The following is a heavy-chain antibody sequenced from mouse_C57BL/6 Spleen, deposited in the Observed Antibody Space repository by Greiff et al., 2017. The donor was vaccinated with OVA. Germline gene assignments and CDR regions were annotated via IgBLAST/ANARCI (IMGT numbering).Heavy chain of an antibody. CDR2: INPNNGGT. CDR1: GYTFTDYN. D-gene: IGHD1-1*01. V-gene: IGHV1-18*01. CDR3: ARPYYYGSSYFDN. Sequence: VQLKESGPELVKPGASVKIPCKASGYTFTDYNMDWVKQSHGQSLEWIGDINPNNGGTIYNQKFKGKATLTVDKSSSTAYMELRSLTSEDTAVYYGARPYYYGSSYFDNWGQGTTLTVSS. J-gene: IGHJ2*01.